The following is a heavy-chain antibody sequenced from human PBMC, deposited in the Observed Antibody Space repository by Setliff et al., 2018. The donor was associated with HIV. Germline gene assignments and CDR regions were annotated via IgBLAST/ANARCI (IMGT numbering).Heavy chain of an antibody. J-gene: IGHJ3*02. V-gene: IGHV4-38-2*01. Sequence: PSETLSLTCAVSGYSISSGYYWGWIRQPPGKGLEWIVNIFHSGNTFYTPSLKSRVTISIDTSKNQFSLNLSSVTAADTAVYYCARTDILTGPWAFDIWGQGTMVTVSS. D-gene: IGHD3-9*01. CDR1: GYSISSGYY. CDR2: IFHSGNT. CDR3: ARTDILTGPWAFDI.